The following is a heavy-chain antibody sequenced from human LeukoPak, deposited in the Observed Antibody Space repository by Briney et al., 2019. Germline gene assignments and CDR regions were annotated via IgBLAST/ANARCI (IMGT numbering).Heavy chain of an antibody. D-gene: IGHD3-22*01. V-gene: IGHV4-34*01. J-gene: IGHJ4*02. CDR3: ARPLYYDSSGPFDY. CDR1: GGSFSGYY. Sequence: PFETLSFTCAVYGGSFSGYYWSWIRQPPGKGLEWIGEINHSGSTNYNPSLKSRVTISVDTSKNQFSLKLSSVTAADTAVYYCARPLYYDSSGPFDYWGQGTLVTVSS. CDR2: INHSGST.